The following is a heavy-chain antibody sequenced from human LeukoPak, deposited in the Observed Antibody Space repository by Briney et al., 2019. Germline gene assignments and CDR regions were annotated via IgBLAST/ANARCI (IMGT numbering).Heavy chain of an antibody. V-gene: IGHV1-69*05. Sequence: SVKVSCKASGGTFSSYTIRWVRQAPGQGLEWMGRIIPIFGTANYAQTFQGRVTLTTDESTSTAYMELSSLRSEDTGVYYSARDAVDYYDSSGFDYWGQGTLVTV. CDR1: GGTFSSYT. D-gene: IGHD3-22*01. CDR3: ARDAVDYYDSSGFDY. J-gene: IGHJ4*02. CDR2: IIPIFGTA.